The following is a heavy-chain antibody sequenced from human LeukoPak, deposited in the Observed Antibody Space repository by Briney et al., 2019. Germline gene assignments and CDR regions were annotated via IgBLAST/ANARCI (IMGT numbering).Heavy chain of an antibody. J-gene: IGHJ5*02. D-gene: IGHD2-15*01. CDR2: ISAYNGNT. V-gene: IGHV1-18*01. Sequence: EASVKVSCKASGYTFTSYGISWVRQAPGQGLEWMGWISAYNGNTNYAQKLQGRVTMTTDTSTSTAYMELRSLRSDDTAVYYCARGPSAYCSGGSCYSGSAWFDPWGQGTLVTVSS. CDR3: ARGPSAYCSGGSCYSGSAWFDP. CDR1: GYTFTSYG.